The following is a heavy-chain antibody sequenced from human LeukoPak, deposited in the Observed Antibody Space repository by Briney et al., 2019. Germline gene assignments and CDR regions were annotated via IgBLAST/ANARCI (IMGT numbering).Heavy chain of an antibody. D-gene: IGHD2-2*01. CDR1: GFTFSSYA. V-gene: IGHV3-30-3*01. CDR3: ARDLRYQLLSHYYYGMDV. Sequence: GRSLRLSCADPGFTFSSYAMRWVRQAPGKRLDWVSVISFDGSNKYYADSVKGRFTISRDNSKNTLYLQMNSLRAEDTAVYYCARDLRYQLLSHYYYGMDVWGQGTTVTVSS. J-gene: IGHJ6*02. CDR2: ISFDGSNK.